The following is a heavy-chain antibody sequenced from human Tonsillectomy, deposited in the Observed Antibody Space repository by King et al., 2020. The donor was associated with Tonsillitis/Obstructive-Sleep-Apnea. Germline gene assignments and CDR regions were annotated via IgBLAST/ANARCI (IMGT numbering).Heavy chain of an antibody. CDR2: ISRSDNTI. D-gene: IGHD4/OR15-4a*01. J-gene: IGHJ6*02. CDR1: GFTFSSYE. V-gene: IGHV3-48*03. CDR3: ARRVPYYGMDV. Sequence: VQLVESGGGLVQPGGSLRLSCVTSGFTFSSYEMNWVRQAPGKGLEWVSYISRSDNTIHDADSVKGRFTISRDNAKNSVFLQMNSLRVEDTAVYYCARRVPYYGMDVWCQGPTVTVSS.